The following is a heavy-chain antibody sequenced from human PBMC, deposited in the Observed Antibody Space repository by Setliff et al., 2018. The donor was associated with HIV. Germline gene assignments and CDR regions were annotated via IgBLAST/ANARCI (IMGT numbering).Heavy chain of an antibody. V-gene: IGHV4-34*01. D-gene: IGHD2-21*01. CDR3: TRAQIAAPRPFDY. CDR2: VNHKGVA. CDR1: GGAFSGYY. J-gene: IGHJ4*02. Sequence: SLTCAVYGGAFSGYYWTWIRQSPGRGLEWIGEVNHKGVANYSPSLMRRATISADTSKNQFSLRLSSVTAADTALYFCTRAQIAAPRPFDYWGQGTLVTVSS.